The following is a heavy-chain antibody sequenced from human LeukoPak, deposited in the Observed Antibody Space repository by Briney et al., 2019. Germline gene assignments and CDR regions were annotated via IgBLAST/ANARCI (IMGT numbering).Heavy chain of an antibody. V-gene: IGHV4-4*09. D-gene: IGHD1-26*01. CDR3: TKREGPMSGSYDYFDP. CDR1: GGSISGYY. CDR2: IHSNGYT. J-gene: IGHJ5*02. Sequence: PSETLSLPCTVSGGSISGYYWSWIRQPPGQGLEWIAYIHSNGYTNYNPSLKSRVTISIDTSKNQFSLKVNSVTAADTAMYYCTKREGPMSGSYDYFDPWGQGTLVTVS.